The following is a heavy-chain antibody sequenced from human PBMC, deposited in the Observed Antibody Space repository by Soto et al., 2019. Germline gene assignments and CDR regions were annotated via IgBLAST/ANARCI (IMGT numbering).Heavy chain of an antibody. CDR2: ISAGGSTI. J-gene: IGHJ4*02. Sequence: GGSLRLSCAAPGFTFSSFEMNWVRQAPGKGLQWVSYISAGGSTIYYADSVKGRFTISRDNAKNSLYLQMNSLRAEDTGVYYCARDPSGYYVYWGQGTLVTVSS. D-gene: IGHD3-22*01. V-gene: IGHV3-48*03. CDR3: ARDPSGYYVY. CDR1: GFTFSSFE.